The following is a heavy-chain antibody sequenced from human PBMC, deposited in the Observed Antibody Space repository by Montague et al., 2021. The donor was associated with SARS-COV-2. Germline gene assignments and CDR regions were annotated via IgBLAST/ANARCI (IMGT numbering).Heavy chain of an antibody. V-gene: IGHV4-34*01. J-gene: IGHJ4*02. CDR3: AGGYQLRFLEWSSRQSTFDY. D-gene: IGHD3-3*01. CDR2: INHSGST. CDR1: GGSFNGYY. Sequence: SETLSLTCAIYGGSFNGYYGSWNRQTRGTGLERIGEINHSGSTNYNPSLKSRVTILVDTSKNQFSLKLSSVTAADTAVYYCAGGYQLRFLEWSSRQSTFDYWGQGTLVTVSS.